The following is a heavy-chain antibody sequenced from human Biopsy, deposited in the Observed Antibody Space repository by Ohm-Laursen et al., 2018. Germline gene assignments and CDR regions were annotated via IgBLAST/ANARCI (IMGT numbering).Heavy chain of an antibody. CDR1: GDTFNKYG. CDR3: ARGGSGSGYYGMDV. J-gene: IGHJ6*02. D-gene: IGHD3-10*01. V-gene: IGHV1-69*04. CDR2: IIPIVDIV. Sequence: SSVKVSCKASGDTFNKYGIFWVRQAPGQGLEWMGRIIPIVDIVNYAQRFQGRVTVTADKSTSTACLDLSSLISEDTAVYYCARGGSGSGYYGMDVWGQGTTVTVSS.